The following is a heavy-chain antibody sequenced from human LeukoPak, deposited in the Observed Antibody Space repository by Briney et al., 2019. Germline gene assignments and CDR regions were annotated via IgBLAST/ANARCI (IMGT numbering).Heavy chain of an antibody. CDR3: APIRLDYHPFDP. CDR2: IYHSGST. CDR1: GGSISSGGYS. V-gene: IGHV4-30-2*01. J-gene: IGHJ5*02. Sequence: SETLSLTCAVSGGSISSGGYSWSWLRQPPGKGLEWIGYIYHSGSTYYNPSLKSRVTISVDRSKNQFSLKLSSVTAADTAVYYCAPIRLDYHPFDPWGQGTLVTVSS. D-gene: IGHD3-16*01.